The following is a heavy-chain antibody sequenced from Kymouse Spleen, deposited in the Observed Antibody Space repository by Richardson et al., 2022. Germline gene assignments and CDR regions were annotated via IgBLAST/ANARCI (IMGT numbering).Heavy chain of an antibody. D-gene: IGHD2-2*02. Sequence: QVQLQQWGAGLLKPSETLSLTCAVYGGSFSGYYWSWIRQPPGKGLEWIGEINHSGSTNYNPSLKSRVTISVDTSKNQFSLKLSSVTAADTAVYYCAREDSGTIDYWGQGTLVTVSS. CDR2: INHSGST. CDR1: GGSFSGYY. V-gene: IGHV4-34*01. CDR3: AREDSGTIDY. J-gene: IGHJ4*02.